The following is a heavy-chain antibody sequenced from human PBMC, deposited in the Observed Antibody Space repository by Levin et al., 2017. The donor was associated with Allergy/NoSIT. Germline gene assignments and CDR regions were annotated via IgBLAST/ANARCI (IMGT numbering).Heavy chain of an antibody. Sequence: GGSLRLSCAASGFTFSSYAMSWVRQAPGKGLEWVSAISGSGGSTYYADSVKGRFTISRDNSKNTLYLQMNSLRAEDTAVYYCAKERAYYDFWSGTWWGDFDYWGQGTLVTVSS. D-gene: IGHD3-3*01. J-gene: IGHJ4*02. V-gene: IGHV3-23*01. CDR3: AKERAYYDFWSGTWWGDFDY. CDR1: GFTFSSYA. CDR2: ISGSGGST.